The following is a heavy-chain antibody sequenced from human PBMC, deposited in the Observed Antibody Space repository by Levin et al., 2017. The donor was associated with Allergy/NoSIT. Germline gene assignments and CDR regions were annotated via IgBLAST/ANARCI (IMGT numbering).Heavy chain of an antibody. CDR1: GFTFSSYW. D-gene: IGHD3-22*01. CDR3: ARVGGDYYESSGATDY. V-gene: IGHV3-7*01. J-gene: IGHJ4*02. Sequence: ETLSLTCAASGFTFSSYWMSWVRQAPGKGLEWVANIKQDGSEKYYVDSVKGRFTISRDNAKNSLYLQMNSLRAEDTAVYYCARVGGDYYESSGATDYWGQGTLVTVSS. CDR2: IKQDGSEK.